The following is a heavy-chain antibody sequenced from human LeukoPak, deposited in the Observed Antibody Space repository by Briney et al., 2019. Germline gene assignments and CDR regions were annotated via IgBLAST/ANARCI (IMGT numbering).Heavy chain of an antibody. D-gene: IGHD3-10*01. Sequence: PGGSLRLSCAASGFTFSGYAMYWVRQAPGKGLEWVAVISYDGSIKNYADSVRGRFTISRDNTKNTLYLQMNSLRAEDTAVYYCAKPQGSGSYHFDYWGQGTLVTVSS. CDR3: AKPQGSGSYHFDY. CDR1: GFTFSGYA. CDR2: ISYDGSIK. J-gene: IGHJ4*02. V-gene: IGHV3-30*18.